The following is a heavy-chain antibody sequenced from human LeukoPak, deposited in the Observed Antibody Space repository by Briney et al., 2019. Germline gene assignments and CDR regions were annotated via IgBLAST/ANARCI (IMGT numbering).Heavy chain of an antibody. V-gene: IGHV3-23*01. CDR3: AKWGDYDVLTGYYVPDY. Sequence: AGGSLRLSCAASGFTFSSYAMSWVRQAPGKGLEWVSAILGSGVTTYYADSVKGRFTVSRDNSKSTLYLQMNTLRAEDTALYYCAKWGDYDVLTGYYVPDYWGQGTLVTVSS. D-gene: IGHD3-9*01. CDR2: ILGSGVTT. CDR1: GFTFSSYA. J-gene: IGHJ4*02.